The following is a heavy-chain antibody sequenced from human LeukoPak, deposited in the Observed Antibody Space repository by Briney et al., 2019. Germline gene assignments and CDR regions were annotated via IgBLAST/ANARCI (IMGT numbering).Heavy chain of an antibody. CDR1: GASISSLY. V-gene: IGHV4-59*01. D-gene: IGHD3-10*01. CDR3: ARGSGSYGSNMDV. CDR2: MYYDGST. Sequence: NSSETLSLTCAVSGASISSLYWNWIRQPPGKGLEYIGYMYYDGSTNYNPSLKSRVTISKDTSKNQFSLKLTSVTVADTAIYYCARGSGSYGSNMDVWGKGTTVTISS. J-gene: IGHJ6*03.